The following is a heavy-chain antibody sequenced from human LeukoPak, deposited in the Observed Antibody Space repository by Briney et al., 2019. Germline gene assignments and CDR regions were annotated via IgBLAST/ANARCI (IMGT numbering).Heavy chain of an antibody. CDR3: ARPATVTTSFWYFDL. Sequence: PSETLSLTCTVSGGSISGYYWGWIRQAPGKGPEWIGIINYSGSTYYDPSLKSRVSISVDTSKNQISLNLSSVTAADTAVYYCARPATVTTSFWYFDLWGRGTLVTVSS. V-gene: IGHV4-39*01. J-gene: IGHJ2*01. D-gene: IGHD4-17*01. CDR2: INYSGST. CDR1: GGSISGYY.